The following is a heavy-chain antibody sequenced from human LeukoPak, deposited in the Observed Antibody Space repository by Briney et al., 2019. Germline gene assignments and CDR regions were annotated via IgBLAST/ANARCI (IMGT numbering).Heavy chain of an antibody. CDR3: ARGTDSGSYYWFDP. J-gene: IGHJ5*02. Sequence: PGGSLRLSCAASGFTFDNFGMSWVRQAPGKGLEWVAAINWNGVNTAYGDSVKGRFTISRDNAKNSLYLQMNSLRAEDTALYYCARGTDSGSYYWFDPWGQGTLVTVSS. D-gene: IGHD1-26*01. CDR1: GFTFDNFG. CDR2: INWNGVNT. V-gene: IGHV3-20*04.